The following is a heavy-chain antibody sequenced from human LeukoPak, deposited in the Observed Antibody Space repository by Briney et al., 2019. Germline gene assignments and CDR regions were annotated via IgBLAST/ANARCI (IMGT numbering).Heavy chain of an antibody. Sequence: ASVKVSCKASGYTFTSYGISWVRQAPGQGLEWMGWISAYNGNTNYAQKLQGRVTMTTDTSTSTAYMELRSLRSDDTAVYYCARDGIVVVPAAIYSWFDPWGQGTLVTVSS. D-gene: IGHD2-2*01. CDR1: GYTFTSYG. CDR2: ISAYNGNT. CDR3: ARDGIVVVPAAIYSWFDP. V-gene: IGHV1-18*01. J-gene: IGHJ5*02.